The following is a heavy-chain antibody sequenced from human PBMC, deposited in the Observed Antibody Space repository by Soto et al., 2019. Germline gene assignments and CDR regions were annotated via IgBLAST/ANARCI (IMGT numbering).Heavy chain of an antibody. CDR1: GYTFTSYG. CDR2: ISAYNGNT. Sequence: ASVKVSCKASGYTFTSYGSSWVRQAPGQGLEWMGWISAYNGNTNYAQKLQGRVTMTTDTSTSTAYMELRSLRSDDTAVYYCAREGVTIFGVVIDSPFEYLGEGTLVIVS. CDR3: AREGVTIFGVVIDSPFEY. D-gene: IGHD3-3*01. V-gene: IGHV1-18*01. J-gene: IGHJ4*02.